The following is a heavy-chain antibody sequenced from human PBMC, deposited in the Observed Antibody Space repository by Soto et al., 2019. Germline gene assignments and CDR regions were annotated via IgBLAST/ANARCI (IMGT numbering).Heavy chain of an antibody. V-gene: IGHV3-23*01. D-gene: IGHD2-15*01. Sequence: EVQLLESGGGLVQPGGSLRLSCAASGFTFSSYPKGSVRQAPGTGLESASVIDGSGGDTSFADSVKGRFTVSRDNSKNTLYLDMNSLRAEDTARYYCAKERVAAAYVETSPFDFWGQGTQVTVSS. J-gene: IGHJ4*02. CDR2: IDGSGGDT. CDR1: GFTFSSYP. CDR3: AKERVAAAYVETSPFDF.